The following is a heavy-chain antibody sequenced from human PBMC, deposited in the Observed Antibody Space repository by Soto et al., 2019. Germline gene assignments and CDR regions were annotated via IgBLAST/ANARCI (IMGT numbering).Heavy chain of an antibody. CDR3: ASRTGTTDYYYYYGMDV. CDR1: GGTFSSYA. D-gene: IGHD1-7*01. Sequence: QVQLVQSGAEVKKPGSSVKVSCKASGGTFSSYAISWVRQAPGQGLEWMGGIIPIFGTANYAQKFQGRVTITADESTSTAYMELSSRRSEDTAVYYCASRTGTTDYYYYYGMDVWGQGTTVTVSS. CDR2: IIPIFGTA. V-gene: IGHV1-69*01. J-gene: IGHJ6*02.